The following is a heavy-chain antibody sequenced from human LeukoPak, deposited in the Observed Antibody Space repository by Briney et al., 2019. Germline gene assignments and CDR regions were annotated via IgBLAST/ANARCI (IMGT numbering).Heavy chain of an antibody. V-gene: IGHV3-23*01. CDR2: IGGGGGST. D-gene: IGHD6-19*01. CDR1: GFTFSSYA. Sequence: GGSLRPSCAASGFTFSSYAMSWVRQAPGKGLEWVSAIGGGGGSTYYADSVKGRFTISRDNSKNTLYLQMNSLRAEDTAVYYCAKGLGYSSGWVSDYWGQGTLVTVSS. CDR3: AKGLGYSSGWVSDY. J-gene: IGHJ4*02.